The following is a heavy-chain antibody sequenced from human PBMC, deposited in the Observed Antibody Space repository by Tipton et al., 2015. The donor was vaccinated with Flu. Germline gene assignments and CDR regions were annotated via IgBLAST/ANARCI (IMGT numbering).Heavy chain of an antibody. CDR3: ARDGPPYSPTLGWFDP. D-gene: IGHD1-26*01. V-gene: IGHV3-7*01. J-gene: IGHJ5*02. CDR1: GFTLSSYW. Sequence: SLRLSCAASGFTLSSYWMSWVRQAPGKGLEWVANIKQDGSEKFYVDSVKGLFTIPRDNARNSLYLQMNSLRAEDTAVYFCARDGPPYSPTLGWFDPWGQGTLVTGSS. CDR2: IKQDGSEK.